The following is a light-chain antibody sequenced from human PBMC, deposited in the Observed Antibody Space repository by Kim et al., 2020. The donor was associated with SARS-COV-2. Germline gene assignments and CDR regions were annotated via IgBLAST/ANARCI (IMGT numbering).Light chain of an antibody. CDR3: QQYGSSPYT. CDR2: GVS. CDR1: RSSGY. J-gene: IGKJ2*01. Sequence: EIVLTQSPGTLSLSPGERATLSCRASRSSGYLAWYQQKRGQAPRLLIYGVSSRASGTPDRFSGSGSGTDFTLTISRLESEDFAVYYCQQYGSSPYTFGQVTKLEI. V-gene: IGKV3-20*01.